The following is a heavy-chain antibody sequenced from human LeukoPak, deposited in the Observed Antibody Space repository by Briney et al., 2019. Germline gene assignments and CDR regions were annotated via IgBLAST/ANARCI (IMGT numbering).Heavy chain of an antibody. Sequence: ASVKVSCKASGYTFTSYGISWVRQAPGQGLEWMGWISAYNGNTNYAQKLQGRVTMTTDTSTSTAYMELRSLRSDDTAVYYCVRDRRGELLPGLVYYFDYWGQGTLVTVSS. CDR3: VRDRRGELLPGLVYYFDY. V-gene: IGHV1-18*01. CDR2: ISAYNGNT. D-gene: IGHD1-26*01. CDR1: GYTFTSYG. J-gene: IGHJ4*02.